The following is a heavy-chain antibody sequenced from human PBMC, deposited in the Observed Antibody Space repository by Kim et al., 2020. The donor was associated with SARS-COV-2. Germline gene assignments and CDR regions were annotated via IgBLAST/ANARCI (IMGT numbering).Heavy chain of an antibody. CDR2: IIPIFGTA. D-gene: IGHD6-19*01. Sequence: SVKVSCKASGCTFSSYAISWVRQAPGQGLEWMGGIIPIFGTANYAQKFQGRVTITADKSTSTAYMELSSLRSEDTAVYYCARGPSSGWDGDYFDYWGQGTLVTVSS. CDR1: GCTFSSYA. V-gene: IGHV1-69*06. J-gene: IGHJ4*02. CDR3: ARGPSSGWDGDYFDY.